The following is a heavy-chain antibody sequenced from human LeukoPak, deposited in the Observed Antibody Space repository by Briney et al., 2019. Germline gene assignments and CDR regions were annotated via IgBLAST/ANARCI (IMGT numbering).Heavy chain of an antibody. Sequence: GGSLRLSCAASGFAFNNYVMSWVRQAPGKGLEWVATIAGRGGNTYYVESVKGRFTICRDDSKKTLYLQLNGLRTEDTPVYYCAKERHISNWKYGEDFYHWGQGTLVTVSS. CDR2: IAGRGGNT. J-gene: IGHJ4*02. CDR3: AKERHISNWKYGEDFYH. CDR1: GFAFNNYV. V-gene: IGHV3-23*01. D-gene: IGHD1-20*01.